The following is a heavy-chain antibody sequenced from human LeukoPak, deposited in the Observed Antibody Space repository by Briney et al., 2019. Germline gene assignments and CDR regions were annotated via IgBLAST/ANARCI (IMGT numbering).Heavy chain of an antibody. CDR3: AGRGIGAQEYYFDY. CDR1: GGTFSSYA. J-gene: IGHJ4*02. D-gene: IGHD3-16*01. Sequence: ASVKVSCKASGGTFSSYAISWVRQAPGQGLEWMGGIIPIFGTANYAQKFQGRVTITADESTSTAYMELSSLRSDDTAVYYCAGRGIGAQEYYFDYWGQGTLVTVSS. CDR2: IIPIFGTA. V-gene: IGHV1-69*13.